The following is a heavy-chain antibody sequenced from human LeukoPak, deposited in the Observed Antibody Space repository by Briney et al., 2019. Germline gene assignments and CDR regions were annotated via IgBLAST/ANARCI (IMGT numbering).Heavy chain of an antibody. J-gene: IGHJ5*02. Sequence: GGSLRLSCAASGFTFSSYSMNWVRQAPGKGLEWVSSISSSSSYIYYADSVKGRFTISRDNAKNSLYLQMNSLRAEDTAVYYCARDKPMNTATDLWGQGTLVTVSS. D-gene: IGHD4-17*01. CDR2: ISSSSSYI. CDR3: ARDKPMNTATDL. CDR1: GFTFSSYS. V-gene: IGHV3-21*01.